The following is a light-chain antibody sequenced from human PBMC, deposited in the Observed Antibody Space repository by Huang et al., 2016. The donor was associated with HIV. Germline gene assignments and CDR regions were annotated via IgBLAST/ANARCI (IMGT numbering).Light chain of an antibody. CDR1: QSISRL. CDR3: QQHSTYPFT. V-gene: IGKV1-5*01. CDR2: DAS. J-gene: IGKJ4*01. Sequence: DIQMTQSPSTLYASVGDRVTITCRASQSISRLLAWYQQKPGKAPKLLIYDASRVGSGVPSRCSGSGSGTEFTLTSSSLQPDNFATYYCQQHSTYPFTFGGGTKVEIK.